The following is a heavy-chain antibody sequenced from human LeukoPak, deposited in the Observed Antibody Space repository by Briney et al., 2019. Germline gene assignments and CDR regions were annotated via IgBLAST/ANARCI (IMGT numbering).Heavy chain of an antibody. J-gene: IGHJ4*02. V-gene: IGHV3-23*01. CDR2: ISGSGGST. CDR1: GCTFSSYA. Sequence: GGSLRLSCAASGCTFSSYAMSWVRQAPGKGLEWVSGISGSGGSTYYADSVKGRFTISRDNSKNTLYLQMNSLRAEDTAVYYCAKGSTVTTYGWGVDYWGQGTLVTVSS. D-gene: IGHD4-17*01. CDR3: AKGSTVTTYGWGVDY.